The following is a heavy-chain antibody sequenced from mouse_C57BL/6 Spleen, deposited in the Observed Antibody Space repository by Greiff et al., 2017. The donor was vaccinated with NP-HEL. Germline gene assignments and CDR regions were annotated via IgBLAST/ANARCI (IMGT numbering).Heavy chain of an antibody. CDR3: AWREGGYYPFDY. Sequence: QVQLQQPGAELVKPGASVKLSCKASGYTFTSYWMHWVKQRPGQGLEWIGMIHPNSGSTNYNEKFKSKATLTVDKSSSTAYRQLSSLTSEDSAVYYCAWREGGYYPFDYWGQGTTLTVSS. D-gene: IGHD2-3*01. J-gene: IGHJ2*01. CDR2: IHPNSGST. V-gene: IGHV1-64*01. CDR1: GYTFTSYW.